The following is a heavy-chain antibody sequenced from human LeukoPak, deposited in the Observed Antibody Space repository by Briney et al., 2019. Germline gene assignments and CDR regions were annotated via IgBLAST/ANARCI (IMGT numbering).Heavy chain of an antibody. V-gene: IGHV1-8*03. D-gene: IGHD2-2*01. J-gene: IGHJ6*03. CDR3: ARFLSEGSTAYYYMDV. CDR2: MNPNSGNT. Sequence: GASVKVSCKASGYTFTSYDINWVRQATGQGLEWMGWMNPNSGNTGYAQKFQGRVTITRNTSISTAYMELSSLRSEDTAVYYCARFLSEGSTAYYYMDVWGKGTTVTVSS. CDR1: GYTFTSYD.